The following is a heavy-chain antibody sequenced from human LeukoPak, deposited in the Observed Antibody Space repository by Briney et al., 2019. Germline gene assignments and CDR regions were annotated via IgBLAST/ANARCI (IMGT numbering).Heavy chain of an antibody. CDR2: INSDGSST. Sequence: GGSLRLSCAASGFTFSSYWMHWVRQAPGKGLVWVSRINSDGSSTSYADSVKGRFTISRDNAKNTLYLQMNSLRAEDTAVYYCARDASRCSGGSCYDPSFDYWGQGTLVTVSS. V-gene: IGHV3-74*01. CDR1: GFTFSSYW. J-gene: IGHJ4*02. CDR3: ARDASRCSGGSCYDPSFDY. D-gene: IGHD2-15*01.